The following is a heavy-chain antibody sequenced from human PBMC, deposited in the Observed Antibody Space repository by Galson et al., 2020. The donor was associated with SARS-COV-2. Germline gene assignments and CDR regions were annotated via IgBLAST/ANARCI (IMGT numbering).Heavy chain of an antibody. J-gene: IGHJ3*02. D-gene: IGHD1-26*01. CDR1: GFTFSSYG. CDR3: ARDVSGGASDI. Sequence: GGSLRLSCADSGFTFSSYGMHWVRQAPGKGLEWVAVISHDGRIEVYADSVKGRFTISRDNSENMLFLQMDSLRADDTAVYYCARDVSGGASDIWGQGTMVTVSS. CDR2: ISHDGRIE. V-gene: IGHV3-30*03.